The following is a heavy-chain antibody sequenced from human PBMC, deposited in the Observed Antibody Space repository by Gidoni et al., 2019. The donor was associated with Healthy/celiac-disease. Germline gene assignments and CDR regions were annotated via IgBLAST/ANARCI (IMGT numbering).Heavy chain of an antibody. V-gene: IGHV3-9*01. J-gene: IGHJ6*02. CDR3: AKDIEAYYYDSSGYCYGMDV. D-gene: IGHD3-22*01. CDR1: GFTFDDYA. CDR2: ISWNSGSI. Sequence: EVQLVESGGGLVQPGRSLRLSCAASGFTFDDYAMHWVRQAPGKGLEWVSGISWNSGSIGYADSVKGRFTISRDNAKNSLYLQMNSLRAEDTALYYCAKDIEAYYYDSSGYCYGMDVWGQGTTVTVSS.